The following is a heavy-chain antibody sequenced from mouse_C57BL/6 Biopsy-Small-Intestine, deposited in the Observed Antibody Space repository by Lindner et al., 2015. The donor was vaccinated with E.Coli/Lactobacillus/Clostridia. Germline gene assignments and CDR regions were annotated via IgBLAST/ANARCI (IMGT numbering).Heavy chain of an antibody. Sequence: SVKVSCKASGGTFSSYGLSWVRQAPGQGLEWMGGIIPFFGTANYAQKFQGRITITADESTNTAYMELSSLRSEDTAVYYCARLLYGDLYYFDYWGQGTLVSVSS. D-gene: IGHD2-13*01. CDR1: GGTFSSYG. CDR3: ARLLYGDLYYFDY. J-gene: IGHJ2*01. V-gene: IGHV1-81*01. CDR2: IIPFFGTA.